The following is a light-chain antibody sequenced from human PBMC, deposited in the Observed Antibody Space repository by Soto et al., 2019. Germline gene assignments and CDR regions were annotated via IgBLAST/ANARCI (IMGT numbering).Light chain of an antibody. CDR1: QSVSSY. J-gene: IGKJ1*01. CDR3: QQSSGTPTWT. CDR2: AAS. V-gene: IGKV1-39*01. Sequence: DIQMTQSPSSLSASVGDRVTVTCRASQSVSSYLNWYQQKPGKAPKLLIYAASILQSGVPSRFGGSGSGTDFTLTISSLQPEDFATYYCQQSSGTPTWTFSQGAKVEI.